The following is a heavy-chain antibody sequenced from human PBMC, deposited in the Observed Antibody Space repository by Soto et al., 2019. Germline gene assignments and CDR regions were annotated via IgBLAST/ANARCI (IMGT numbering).Heavy chain of an antibody. J-gene: IGHJ4*02. CDR1: GFTFSSYA. CDR2: ISGSGGST. CDR3: AKDRSVRSSSSPFDY. D-gene: IGHD6-6*01. V-gene: IGHV3-23*01. Sequence: GSLRLSCAASGFTFSSYAMSWVRQAPGKGLEWVSAISGSGGSTYYADSVKGRFTISRDNSKNTLYLQMNSLRAEDTAVYYCAKDRSVRSSSSPFDYWGQGTLVTVSS.